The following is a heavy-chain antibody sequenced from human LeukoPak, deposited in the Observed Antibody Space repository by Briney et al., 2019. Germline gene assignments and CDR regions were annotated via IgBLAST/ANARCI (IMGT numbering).Heavy chain of an antibody. Sequence: SETLSLTCTVSGGSISSYYWSWIRQPPGKGLEWIGYIYYSGSTNYNPSLKSRVTISVDTSKNQFSLKLSSVTAADTAVYYCARRGFTGGFDYWGQGTLVTVSS. CDR1: GGSISSYY. CDR3: ARRGFTGGFDY. D-gene: IGHD3-10*01. CDR2: IYYSGST. J-gene: IGHJ4*02. V-gene: IGHV4-59*08.